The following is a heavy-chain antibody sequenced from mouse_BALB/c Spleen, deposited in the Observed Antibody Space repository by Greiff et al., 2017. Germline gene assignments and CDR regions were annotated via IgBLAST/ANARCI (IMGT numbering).Heavy chain of an antibody. CDR3: AREQNYAMDY. Sequence: VQLKESGPGLVKPSQSLSLTCSVTGYSITSGYYWNWIRQFPGNKLEWMGYISYDGSNKYNPSLKNRISITRDTSKNQFFLKLNSVTTEDTATYYCAREQNYAMDYWGQGTSVTVSS. V-gene: IGHV3-6*02. CDR2: ISYDGSN. CDR1: GYSITSGYY. J-gene: IGHJ4*01.